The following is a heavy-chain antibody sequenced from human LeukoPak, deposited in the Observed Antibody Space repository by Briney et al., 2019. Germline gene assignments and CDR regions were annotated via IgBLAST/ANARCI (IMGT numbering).Heavy chain of an antibody. CDR2: ISSSSSYI. CDR3: ARDGIAAYPRDYYYYMDV. D-gene: IGHD6-13*01. CDR1: GFTFSSYS. V-gene: IGHV3-21*01. Sequence: GGSLRLSCAASGFTFSSYSMNWVRQAPGKGLEWVSSISSSSSYIYYADSVKGRFTISRDNAKNSLYLQMNSLRAEDTAVYYCARDGIAAYPRDYYYYMDVWGKGTTVTVSS. J-gene: IGHJ6*03.